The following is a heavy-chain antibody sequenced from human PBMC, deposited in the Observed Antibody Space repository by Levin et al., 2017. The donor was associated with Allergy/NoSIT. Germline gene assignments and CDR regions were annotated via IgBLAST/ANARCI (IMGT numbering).Heavy chain of an antibody. CDR1: GFTFDDYG. Sequence: LSLTCAASGFTFDDYGMSWVRQAPGKGLEWVSGINWNGGSTGYADSVKGRFTISRDNAKNSLYLQMNSLRAEDTALYYCARERYYYGSGTPRLFDYWGQGTLVTVSS. V-gene: IGHV3-20*04. J-gene: IGHJ4*02. D-gene: IGHD3-10*01. CDR2: INWNGGST. CDR3: ARERYYYGSGTPRLFDY.